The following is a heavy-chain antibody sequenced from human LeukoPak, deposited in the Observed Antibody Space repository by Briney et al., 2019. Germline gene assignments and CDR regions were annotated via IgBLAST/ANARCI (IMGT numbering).Heavy chain of an antibody. D-gene: IGHD3-22*01. CDR1: GYTFTNYG. CDR3: ARDSYYYDSSGYYMGHAFDI. V-gene: IGHV1-2*02. J-gene: IGHJ3*02. Sequence: ASVKVSCKASGYTFTNYGISWVRQAPGQGLEWMGWINPNSGGTNYAQKFQGRVTMTRDTSISTAYMELSRLRSDDTAVYYCARDSYYYDSSGYYMGHAFDIWGQGTMVTVSS. CDR2: INPNSGGT.